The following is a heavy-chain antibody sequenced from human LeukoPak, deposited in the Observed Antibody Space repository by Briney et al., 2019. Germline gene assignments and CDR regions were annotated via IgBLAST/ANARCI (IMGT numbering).Heavy chain of an antibody. Sequence: PSETLSLTCTVSGGSISSYYWSWIRQPPGKGREWIGYIYYSGSTNYNPSLKSRVTISVDTSKNQFSLKLSSVTAADTAVYYCARSSSGSFIYSSWGQGTLVTVSS. CDR1: GGSISSYY. V-gene: IGHV4-59*08. CDR2: IYYSGST. D-gene: IGHD3-10*01. CDR3: ARSSSGSFIYSS. J-gene: IGHJ5*02.